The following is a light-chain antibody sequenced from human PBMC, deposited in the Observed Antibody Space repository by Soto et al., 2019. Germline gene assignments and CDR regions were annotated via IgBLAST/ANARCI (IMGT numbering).Light chain of an antibody. CDR1: QSVTNSY. J-gene: IGKJ5*01. Sequence: ENLLTQSPATPSLSPGERATISCRASQSVTNSYLAWYQQKGGLAPRLLIHDASTRASGIPDRFSGSKSGTDFTLTIRGLEPEDAAVYYCQQYGSSPITFGQGTRLEIK. CDR3: QQYGSSPIT. V-gene: IGKV3D-20*01. CDR2: DAS.